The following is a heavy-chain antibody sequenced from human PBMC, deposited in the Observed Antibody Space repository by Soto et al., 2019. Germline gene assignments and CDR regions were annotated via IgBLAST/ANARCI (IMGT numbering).Heavy chain of an antibody. CDR2: IIPIFGTA. CDR3: ARDGGYSSSWYVSDY. V-gene: IGHV1-69*13. J-gene: IGHJ4*02. CDR1: GGTFSSYA. Sequence: ASVKVSCKASGGTFSSYAISWVRQAPGQGLEWMGGIIPIFGTANYAQKFQGRVTITADESTSTAYMELSSLRSEDTAVYYCARDGGYSSSWYVSDYWGQGTLVTVSS. D-gene: IGHD6-13*01.